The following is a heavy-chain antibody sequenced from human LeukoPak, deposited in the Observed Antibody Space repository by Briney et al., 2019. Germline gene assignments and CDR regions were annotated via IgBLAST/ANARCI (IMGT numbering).Heavy chain of an antibody. V-gene: IGHV3-23*01. CDR1: GFTFSSYA. Sequence: GGSLRLSCAASGFTFSSYAMRWVRQAPGKGLEWVSDISGSGDNTYYADSVKGRFTISRDNSKNTLYLQMNSLRAEDTAVYYCAKDRHVSGAREPLFDYWGQGTLVTVSS. CDR2: ISGSGDNT. D-gene: IGHD1-26*01. J-gene: IGHJ4*02. CDR3: AKDRHVSGAREPLFDY.